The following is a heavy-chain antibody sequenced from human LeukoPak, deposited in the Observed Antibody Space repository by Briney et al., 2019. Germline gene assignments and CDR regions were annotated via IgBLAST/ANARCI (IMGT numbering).Heavy chain of an antibody. V-gene: IGHV1-69*13. CDR3: ATSWGSSWYRPQFDY. D-gene: IGHD6-13*01. Sequence: SVKVSCKASGGTFSSYAISWVRQAPGQGLEWMGGITPIFGTANYAQKFQGRVTITADESTSTAYMELSSLRSEDTAVYYCATSWGSSWYRPQFDYWGQGTLVTVSS. CDR1: GGTFSSYA. CDR2: ITPIFGTA. J-gene: IGHJ4*02.